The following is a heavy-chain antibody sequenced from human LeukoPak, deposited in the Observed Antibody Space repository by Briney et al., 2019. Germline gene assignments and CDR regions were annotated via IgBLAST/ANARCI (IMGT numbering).Heavy chain of an antibody. D-gene: IGHD4-17*01. CDR3: AKDDYGDYPSYMDV. J-gene: IGHJ6*03. CDR2: IRYDGSNK. V-gene: IGHV3-30*02. Sequence: GGSLRLSCAASGFTFSSYSMNWVRQAPGKGLEWVAFIRYDGSNKYYADSVKGRFTISRDNSKNTLYLQMNSLRAEDTAVYYCAKDDYGDYPSYMDVWGKGTTVTISS. CDR1: GFTFSSYS.